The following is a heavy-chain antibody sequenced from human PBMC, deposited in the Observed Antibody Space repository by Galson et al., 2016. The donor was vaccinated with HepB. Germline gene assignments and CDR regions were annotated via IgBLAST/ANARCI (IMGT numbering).Heavy chain of an antibody. CDR2: FYPGDSEI. J-gene: IGHJ4*02. CDR3: ARLVSSRSPYDS. D-gene: IGHD3-22*01. V-gene: IGHV5-51*01. Sequence: QSGAEVKKPGESLKISCKGEGYVFSSYWIAWVRQTPDKGLEWMGLFYPGDSEIRYSPSFQGQVTFSADKSINTASMQWSSLKASDTAIYYCARLVSSRSPYDSWGQGTLVTVSS. CDR1: GYVFSSYW.